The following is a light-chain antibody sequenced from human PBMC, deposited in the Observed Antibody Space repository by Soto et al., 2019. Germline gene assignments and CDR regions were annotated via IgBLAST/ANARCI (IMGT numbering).Light chain of an antibody. V-gene: IGLV2-14*01. CDR3: SSYTRSATLV. Sequence: QSALTQPASVSGSPGQSITISCTGTSRDVGGYDYVSWYQQHPDKAPKLMIYDVNNRPSGVSNRFSGSKSANTASLTISGLQAEDEADYYCSSYTRSATLVFGGGTKLTVL. CDR1: SRDVGGYDY. CDR2: DVN. J-gene: IGLJ2*01.